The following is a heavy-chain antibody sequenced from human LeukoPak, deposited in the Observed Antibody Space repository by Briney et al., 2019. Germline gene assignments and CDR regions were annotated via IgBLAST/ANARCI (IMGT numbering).Heavy chain of an antibody. Sequence: GGSLRLSCAASGFTFSSYGMYWVRQAPGKGLEWVAFIRYGGSNKYYADSVKGRFTVSRDNSKNTLYLQMKSLRAEDTAVYYCAKGGGYEAQYYYYYLDVWGKGTTVTISS. V-gene: IGHV3-30*02. CDR3: AKGGGYEAQYYYYYLDV. CDR2: IRYGGSNK. J-gene: IGHJ6*03. CDR1: GFTFSSYG. D-gene: IGHD5-12*01.